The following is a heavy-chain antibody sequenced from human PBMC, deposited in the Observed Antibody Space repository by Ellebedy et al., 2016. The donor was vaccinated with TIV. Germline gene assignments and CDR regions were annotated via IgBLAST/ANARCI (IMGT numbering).Heavy chain of an antibody. D-gene: IGHD1-26*01. J-gene: IGHJ4*02. CDR1: GFTFSTSG. CDR3: AKERHSRWVGPTYFDY. CDR2: ISYDINNI. V-gene: IGHV3-30*18. Sequence: GESLKSSCAASGFTFSTSGMHWVRQAPGKGLEWVAVISYDINNIYYADSVKGRFTISRDNSKNTLYLQIDNLRAEYTAVYYCAKERHSRWVGPTYFDYWGPGTLVTVSS.